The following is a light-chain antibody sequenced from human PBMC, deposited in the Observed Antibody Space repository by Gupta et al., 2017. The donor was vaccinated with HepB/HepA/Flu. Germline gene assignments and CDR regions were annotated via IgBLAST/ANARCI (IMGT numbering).Light chain of an antibody. CDR2: DAS. CDR1: ETISNN. V-gene: IGKV3-11*01. CDR3: QQRSLWPPT. Sequence: EIVLTQSPVTLSSSPGDTATLSCRANETISNNLAWYQKKPGQPPRLLIYDASVTATGVPARISGSGSGTDFSLIISSLEAGDFAVYYCQQRSLWPPTFGGGTRVEIK. J-gene: IGKJ4*01.